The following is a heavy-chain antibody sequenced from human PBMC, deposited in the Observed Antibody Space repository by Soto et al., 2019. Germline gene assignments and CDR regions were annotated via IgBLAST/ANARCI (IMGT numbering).Heavy chain of an antibody. Sequence: QVQLQESGPGLVKRSQTLSLTCTVSGGSISSGGYYWSWIRQHPGKGLEWIGYIYYSGSTYYNPSLKSRVTISVDTSKNQFSLKLSSVTAADTAVYYCARELRFGEDYYGMDVLGQGTTVTVSS. CDR1: GGSISSGGYY. D-gene: IGHD3-10*01. CDR2: IYYSGST. CDR3: ARELRFGEDYYGMDV. J-gene: IGHJ6*02. V-gene: IGHV4-31*03.